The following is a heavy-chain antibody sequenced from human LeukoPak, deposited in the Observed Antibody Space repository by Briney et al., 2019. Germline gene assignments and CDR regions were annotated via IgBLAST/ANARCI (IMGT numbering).Heavy chain of an antibody. CDR1: GFTFSRYG. CDR3: AKGLICSGGSCYSYYYYGVDV. D-gene: IGHD2-15*01. CDR2: ISYDGSKK. J-gene: IGHJ6*02. V-gene: IGHV3-30*18. Sequence: GRSLRLSCAASGFTFSRYGMHWVRQAPGKGREWVADISYDGSKKDYADSVKGRHTISRDNSKNTLYLQMNSLRAEDTAVYYCAKGLICSGGSCYSYYYYGVDVWGQGTTVTVSS.